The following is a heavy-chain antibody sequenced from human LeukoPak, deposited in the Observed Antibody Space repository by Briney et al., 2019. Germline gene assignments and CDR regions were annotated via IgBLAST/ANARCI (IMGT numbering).Heavy chain of an antibody. Sequence: PGGSLRLSCAASGFTFSSFWMNWVRQAPGKGLEWVANIKQDGSERNYADSVKGRSTISRDNAKNSLFLQMNSLRVEDTAVYYCARGGTRGYSPVDYWGQGILVTVSS. D-gene: IGHD5-18*01. V-gene: IGHV3-7*03. CDR3: ARGGTRGYSPVDY. CDR2: IKQDGSER. J-gene: IGHJ4*02. CDR1: GFTFSSFW.